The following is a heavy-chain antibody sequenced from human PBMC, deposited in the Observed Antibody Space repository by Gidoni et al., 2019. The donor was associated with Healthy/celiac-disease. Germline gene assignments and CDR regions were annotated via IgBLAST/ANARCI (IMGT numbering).Heavy chain of an antibody. CDR3: AKDMTSIAVAGNFDY. J-gene: IGHJ4*02. Sequence: EVQLVESGGGLVQPGRSLRLSCAASGFTFADYAMHWVRQAPGKGLEWVSGISWNSGSIGYADSVKGRFTISRDNAKNSLYLQMNSLRAEDTALYYCAKDMTSIAVAGNFDYWGQGTLVTVSS. D-gene: IGHD6-19*01. V-gene: IGHV3-9*01. CDR1: GFTFADYA. CDR2: ISWNSGSI.